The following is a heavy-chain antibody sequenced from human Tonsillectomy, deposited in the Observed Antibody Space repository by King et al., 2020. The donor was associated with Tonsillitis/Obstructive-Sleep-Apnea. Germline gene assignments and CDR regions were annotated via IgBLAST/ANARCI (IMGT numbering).Heavy chain of an antibody. J-gene: IGHJ4*02. Sequence: DVQLVESGGGLIQPGGSLRLSCAASGVIVSYNYMIWVRQAPGKGLEWVATFFTYDRTDYADSVRGRFNISRDNSKNTMFLQMNSLRAEDTAMYYCAGDPTSVTAWGFWGQGTLVTVSS. CDR2: FFTYDRT. CDR1: GVIVSYNY. D-gene: IGHD4-17*01. V-gene: IGHV3-53*01. CDR3: AGDPTSVTAWGF.